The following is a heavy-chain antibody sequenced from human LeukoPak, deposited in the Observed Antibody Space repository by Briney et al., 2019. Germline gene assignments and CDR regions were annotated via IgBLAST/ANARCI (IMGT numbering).Heavy chain of an antibody. D-gene: IGHD5-18*01. V-gene: IGHV4-59*01. Sequence: SETLSLTCPVSGGSISSYYWSWIRQPPGKGLEWIGYIYYSGSTNYNPSLKSRVTISVDTSKNQFSLKLSSVTAADTAVYYCARGGYSYGTYYYYYYMDVWGKGTTVTVSS. CDR2: IYYSGST. CDR3: ARGGYSYGTYYYYYYMDV. CDR1: GGSISSYY. J-gene: IGHJ6*03.